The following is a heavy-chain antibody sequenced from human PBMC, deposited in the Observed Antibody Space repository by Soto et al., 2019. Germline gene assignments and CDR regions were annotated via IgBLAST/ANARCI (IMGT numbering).Heavy chain of an antibody. CDR3: AKVYGFVEGVFDY. Sequence: SETLSLTCTVSGGSISSYYWSWIRQPPGKGLEWIGYIYYSGSTNYNPSLKSRVTISVDTSKNQFSLKLSSVTAADTAVYYCAKVYGFVEGVFDYWGQGTLVTVSS. CDR1: GGSISSYY. CDR2: IYYSGST. D-gene: IGHD3-16*01. J-gene: IGHJ4*02. V-gene: IGHV4-59*08.